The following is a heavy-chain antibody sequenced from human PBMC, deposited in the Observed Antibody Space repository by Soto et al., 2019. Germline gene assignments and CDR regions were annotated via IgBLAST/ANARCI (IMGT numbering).Heavy chain of an antibody. CDR2: IFHSGST. CDR1: GSAISSYY. J-gene: IGHJ6*02. D-gene: IGHD3-10*01. Sequence: SETLSLTCTVSGSAISSYYWSWSRQPPGKGLEWIVYIFHSGSTNYTPSLKSRATISVDTSKDQFSLKLSSVTAADTAVYYCARDLGVRGVIIEPDYYSGMDVWGQGXTVTVYS. CDR3: ARDLGVRGVIIEPDYYSGMDV. V-gene: IGHV4-59*01.